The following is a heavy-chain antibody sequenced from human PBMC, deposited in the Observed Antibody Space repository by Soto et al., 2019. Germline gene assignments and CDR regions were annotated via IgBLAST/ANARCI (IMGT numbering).Heavy chain of an antibody. V-gene: IGHV1-18*01. Sequence: QVQLVQSGAEVKKPGASVKVSCKASGYTFTTHGISWVRQVPGQGLEWMGWVRGDNGHTNYAQSLQGRVTMTTDTSTNTAYMALRSLRSDDTAVYYCAIDLGYCRSGTCYREWFDPWGQGTLVTVSS. D-gene: IGHD2-15*01. CDR3: AIDLGYCRSGTCYREWFDP. CDR1: GYTFTTHG. J-gene: IGHJ5*02. CDR2: VRGDNGHT.